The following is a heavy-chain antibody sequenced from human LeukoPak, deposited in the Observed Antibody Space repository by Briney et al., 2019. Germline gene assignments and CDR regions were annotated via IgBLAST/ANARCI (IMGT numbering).Heavy chain of an antibody. Sequence: TGGSLRLSCAASGFTFSDYYMTWIRQAPGKGLEWVGRIKSKTDGGTTDYAAPVKGRFTISRDDSKNTLYLQMNSLKTEDTAVYYCTTLGGGYYPGFDPWGQGTLVTVSS. CDR1: GFTFSDYY. CDR2: IKSKTDGGTT. V-gene: IGHV3-15*01. D-gene: IGHD3-22*01. CDR3: TTLGGGYYPGFDP. J-gene: IGHJ5*02.